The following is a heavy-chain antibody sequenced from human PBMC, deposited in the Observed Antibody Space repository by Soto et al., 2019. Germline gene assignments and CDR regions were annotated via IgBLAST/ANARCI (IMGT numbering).Heavy chain of an antibody. D-gene: IGHD4-17*01. CDR2: IYWDDDK. CDR3: AHITLGDYVPDGAFDI. V-gene: IGHV2-5*02. Sequence: QITLKESGPTLVKPTQTLTLTCTFSGFSLSTSGVGVGWIRQPPGKALEWLALIYWDDDKRYSPSLKSRLTITKDTSKNQVVLTMTNMDPVDTATYYCAHITLGDYVPDGAFDIWGQGTMVTVSS. CDR1: GFSLSTSGVG. J-gene: IGHJ3*02.